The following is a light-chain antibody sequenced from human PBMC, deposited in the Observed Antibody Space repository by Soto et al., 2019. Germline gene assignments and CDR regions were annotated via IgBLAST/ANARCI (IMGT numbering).Light chain of an antibody. CDR1: DSNIGANT. Sequence: QSVLTQPPSASGTPRQRVSISCSGSDSNIGANTANWYQQLPGTAPKLLIHSSNKRPSGVPDRFSGSKSGTSASLAISGLQSEDEADYYCAEWDDSLNGHVFGTGTKVTVL. V-gene: IGLV1-44*01. CDR3: AEWDDSLNGHV. CDR2: SSN. J-gene: IGLJ1*01.